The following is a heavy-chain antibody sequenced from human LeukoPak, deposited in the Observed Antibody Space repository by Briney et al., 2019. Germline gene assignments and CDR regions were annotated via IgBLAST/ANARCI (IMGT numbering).Heavy chain of an antibody. CDR2: ISGSGGST. CDR1: GFTFSSYA. J-gene: IGHJ4*02. D-gene: IGHD4-23*01. CDR3: ARHDFGGNSGDY. Sequence: PGGSLRLSCAASGFTFSSYAMSWVRQAPGKGLEWASAISGSGGSTYYADSVKGRFTISRDNSKNTLYLQMNSLRDEDTAVYYCARHDFGGNSGDYWGQGTLVTVSS. V-gene: IGHV3-23*01.